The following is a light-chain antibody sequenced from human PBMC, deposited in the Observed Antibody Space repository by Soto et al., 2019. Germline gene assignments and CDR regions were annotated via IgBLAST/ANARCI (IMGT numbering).Light chain of an antibody. CDR1: QDIGSA. J-gene: IGKJ4*01. CDR2: DAS. Sequence: IQLTQSPSSLSASVGDRVTITCRAGQDIGSALAWYQQRPGKAPKLLLYDASNLEAGVPSRFSGSGSGTDFTLTITRLRAEEFANYYRQQFYCFPLTFRRGTKVQIK. V-gene: IGKV1-13*02. CDR3: QQFYCFPLT.